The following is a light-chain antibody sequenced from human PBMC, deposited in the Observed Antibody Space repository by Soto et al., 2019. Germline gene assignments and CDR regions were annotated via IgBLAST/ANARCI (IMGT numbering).Light chain of an antibody. CDR2: AAS. CDR3: LQDYNYPRT. V-gene: IGKV1-6*01. J-gene: IGKJ1*01. CDR1: QAIRDD. Sequence: IQMTQSASSLSASVGDRVTITCRASQAIRDDLAWYQQKPGKAPNLLIYAASTFQGGVPSRFSGSGSGTDLTLTISSLQPEDFATYYFLQDYNYPRTFGQGTKVDI.